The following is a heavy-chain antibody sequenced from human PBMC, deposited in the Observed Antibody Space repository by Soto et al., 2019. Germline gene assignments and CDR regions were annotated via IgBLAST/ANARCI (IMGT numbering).Heavy chain of an antibody. J-gene: IGHJ1*01. CDR2: IYWDDGK. CDR3: AHSPAPRVYFQH. CDR1: GFSLNTGGET. V-gene: IGHV2-5*02. Sequence: QISLKESGPPLVRPTQPLTLTCVFSGFSLNTGGETVGWIRQPPGKALEWVALIYWDDGKRYSPSLKSRLTITQETSRNQVVLTMTNVDPEDTAPYFCAHSPAPRVYFQHWGEGTLVTVSS. D-gene: IGHD3-10*01.